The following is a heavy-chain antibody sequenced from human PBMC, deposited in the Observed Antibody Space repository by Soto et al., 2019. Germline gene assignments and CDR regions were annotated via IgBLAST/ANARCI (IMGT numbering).Heavy chain of an antibody. J-gene: IGHJ5*02. CDR1: GFTFSSYW. CDR3: ATSMRHTLNP. D-gene: IGHD2-8*01. CDR2: INQDGSDQ. Sequence: EVQVVESGGGLVQPGGSLRLSCAASGFTFSSYWMTWVRQVPGKGLEWVANINQDGSDQSYVDSVKGRFTISRDNAKNSLCLHMNSLRVEDTAVYYCATSMRHTLNPWGQGTLVTVSS. V-gene: IGHV3-7*01.